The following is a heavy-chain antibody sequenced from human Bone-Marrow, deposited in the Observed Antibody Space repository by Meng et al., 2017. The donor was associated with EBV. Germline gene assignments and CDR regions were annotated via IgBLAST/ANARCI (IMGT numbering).Heavy chain of an antibody. CDR1: GFTFSDYY. CDR2: ISSSGSTI. J-gene: IGHJ4*02. D-gene: IGHD5-12*01. V-gene: IGHV3-11*01. Sequence: QVQLVESGGGVVMPGGSXXXXCAASGFTFSDYYMSWIRQAPGKGLEWVSYISSSGSTIYYADSVKGRFTISRDNAKNSLYLQMNSLRAEDTAVYYCARDRYGSGYACCWGQGTLVTVSS. CDR3: ARDRYGSGYACC.